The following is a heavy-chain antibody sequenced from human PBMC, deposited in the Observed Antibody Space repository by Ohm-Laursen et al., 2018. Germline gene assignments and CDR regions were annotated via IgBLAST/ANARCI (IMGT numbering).Heavy chain of an antibody. V-gene: IGHV4-59*08. CDR3: ARQDSGDYYFDY. J-gene: IGHJ4*02. D-gene: IGHD4-17*01. CDR1: GAPISTHY. Sequence: GTLSLTCAVSGAPISTHYWSWIRQPPGKGLEWIGYIYYSGTTNYNPSLKSRVTISLNTSKNQFSLKLSSVTAADTAVYYCARQDSGDYYFDYWGQGTLVTVSS. CDR2: IYYSGTT.